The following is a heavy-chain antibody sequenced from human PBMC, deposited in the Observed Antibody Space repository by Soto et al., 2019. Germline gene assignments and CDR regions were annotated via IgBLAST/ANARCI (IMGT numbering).Heavy chain of an antibody. D-gene: IGHD3-10*01. V-gene: IGHV3-30*03. Sequence: PGGSLILSCAAANFDFSSYGIRWVRQATGKGLEWVAASSYDGRETFYADSAKGRFTVSKEMSKNTAFLQMNALRHEDTAVYFCARDSGWPILNFDNWGQGT. J-gene: IGHJ4*02. CDR3: ARDSGWPILNFDN. CDR2: SSYDGRET. CDR1: NFDFSSYG.